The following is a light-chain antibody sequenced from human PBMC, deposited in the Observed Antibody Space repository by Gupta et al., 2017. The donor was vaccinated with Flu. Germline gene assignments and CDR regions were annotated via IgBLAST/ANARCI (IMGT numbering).Light chain of an antibody. CDR3: EAGEDSRNGFV. CDR1: SSNFGSHF. CDR2: RNN. V-gene: IGLV1-47*01. J-gene: IGLJ1*01. Sequence: SVLTPPPSASGPPGQRFSISCSGSSSNFGSHFLHWCQQRPGTAPKLLIFRNNQRPSGVPERFSGSKSGTSASVAISGLRAEDEAEYYCEAGEDSRNGFVFGTGTKVTVL.